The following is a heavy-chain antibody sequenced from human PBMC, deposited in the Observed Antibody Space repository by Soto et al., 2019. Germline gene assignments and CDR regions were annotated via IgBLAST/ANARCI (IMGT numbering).Heavy chain of an antibody. CDR1: GFTFTSSA. V-gene: IGHV1-58*01. CDR3: AAAPGSIQLWSA. J-gene: IGHJ4*02. D-gene: IGHD5-18*01. Sequence: SVKVSCKASGFTFTSSAVQWVRQARGQRLEWIGWIVVGSGNTNCAQKFQERVTITRDMSTSTAYMELSSLRSEDTAVYYCAAAPGSIQLWSAWGQGTLVTVSS. CDR2: IVVGSGNT.